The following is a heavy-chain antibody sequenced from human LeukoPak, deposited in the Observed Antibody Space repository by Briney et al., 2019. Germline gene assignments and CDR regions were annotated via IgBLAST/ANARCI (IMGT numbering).Heavy chain of an antibody. CDR3: ARQHDFWSGYYYFDY. CDR1: GYSFTSYW. J-gene: IGHJ4*02. Sequence: GESLKISCKGSGYSFTSYWIGWVRQMPGKGLEWMGIIYPGDSDTRYSPSFRGQVTTSADKSISTAYLQWSSLKASDTAMYYCARQHDFWSGYYYFDYWGQGTLVTVSS. D-gene: IGHD3-3*01. CDR2: IYPGDSDT. V-gene: IGHV5-51*01.